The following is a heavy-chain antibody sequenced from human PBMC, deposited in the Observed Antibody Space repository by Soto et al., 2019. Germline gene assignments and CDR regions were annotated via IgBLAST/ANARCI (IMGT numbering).Heavy chain of an antibody. Sequence: RIIQHQRKGLEWNGQTNHSGSTNDDPSLNSRVTITVDTSKTQFSLKLSSVTAADTAVYYCARCRGYCTNGVCPKWFAPLVQGTL. J-gene: IGHJ5*02. V-gene: IGHV4-34*01. D-gene: IGHD2-8*01. CDR3: ARCRGYCTNGVCPKWFAP. CDR2: TNHSGST.